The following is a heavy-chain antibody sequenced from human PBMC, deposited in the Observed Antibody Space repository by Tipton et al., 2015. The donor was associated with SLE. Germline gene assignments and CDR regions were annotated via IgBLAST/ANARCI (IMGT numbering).Heavy chain of an antibody. CDR2: INHSGST. J-gene: IGHJ4*02. Sequence: TLSLTCTVSSGSVSSGAYYWSWIRQPPGKGLEWIGEINHSGSTNYNPSLKSRVTISVDTSKNQFSLKLSSVTAADTAVYYCARGWGYSSGWSKWTFDYWGQGTLVTVSS. CDR1: SGSVSSGAYY. CDR3: ARGWGYSSGWSKWTFDY. V-gene: IGHV4-34*01. D-gene: IGHD6-19*01.